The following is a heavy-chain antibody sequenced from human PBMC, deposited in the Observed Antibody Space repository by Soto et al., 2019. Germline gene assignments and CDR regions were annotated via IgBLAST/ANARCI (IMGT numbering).Heavy chain of an antibody. CDR2: IYYSGST. V-gene: IGHV4-39*01. Sequence: QLQLQESGPGLVKPSETLSLTCTVSGGSISSSSYYWGWIRQPPGKGLEWIGSIYYSGSTYYNPSLKSRVTISVDTSKNQFSLKLSSVTAADTAVYYCAMTYYYDSSGYPGAWFDPWGQGTLVTVSS. J-gene: IGHJ5*02. CDR1: GGSISSSSYY. D-gene: IGHD3-22*01. CDR3: AMTYYYDSSGYPGAWFDP.